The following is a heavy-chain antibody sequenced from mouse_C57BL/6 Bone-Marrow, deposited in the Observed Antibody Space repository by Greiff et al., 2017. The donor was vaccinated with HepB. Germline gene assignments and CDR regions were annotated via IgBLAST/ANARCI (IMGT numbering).Heavy chain of an antibody. V-gene: IGHV2-6*01. Sequence: VKLMESGPGLVAPSQSLSITCTVSGFSFTSYGVDWVRQSPGKGLEWLGVIWGVGSTNYNSALKSRLSISKDNSKSQVFLKMNSLQTDDTAMYYCASGGGSPGGFAYWGQGTLVTVSA. CDR3: ASGGGSPGGFAY. J-gene: IGHJ3*01. CDR2: IWGVGST. CDR1: GFSFTSYG.